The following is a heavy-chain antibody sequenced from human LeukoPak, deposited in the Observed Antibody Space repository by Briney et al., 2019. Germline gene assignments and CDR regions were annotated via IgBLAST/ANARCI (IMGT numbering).Heavy chain of an antibody. CDR2: IYHSGTT. D-gene: IGHD3-22*01. Sequence: SETLSLTCAVSGYSITSSSWWGWIRQPPGKGLEWIGYIYHSGTTYYNPSLQSRVTMSVDTSKNQFSLKLSSVTAVDTAVYYCARSSGYYSVAFDIWGQGTMVTVSS. V-gene: IGHV4-28*01. CDR1: GYSITSSSW. J-gene: IGHJ3*02. CDR3: ARSSGYYSVAFDI.